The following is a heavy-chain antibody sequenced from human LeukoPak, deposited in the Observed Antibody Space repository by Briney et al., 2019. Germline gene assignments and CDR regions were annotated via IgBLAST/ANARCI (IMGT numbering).Heavy chain of an antibody. J-gene: IGHJ4*02. Sequence: GGTLRLSCAASGFTFSSYGMSWVRQAPGKGLEWVSAISGSGGSTYYADSVKGRFTISRDNSKNTLYLQMNSLRAEDTAVYYCAKDPQLSGSYYFEDVVYWGQGTLVTVSS. CDR3: AKDPQLSGSYYFEDVVY. V-gene: IGHV3-23*01. CDR1: GFTFSSYG. D-gene: IGHD1-26*01. CDR2: ISGSGGST.